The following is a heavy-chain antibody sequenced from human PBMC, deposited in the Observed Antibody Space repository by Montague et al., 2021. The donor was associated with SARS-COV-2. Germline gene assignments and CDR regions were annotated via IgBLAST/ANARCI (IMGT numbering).Heavy chain of an antibody. V-gene: IGHV4-31*03. D-gene: IGHD6-19*01. CDR2: IYYSGST. Sequence: TLSLTCTVSGGSISSSGYYWSWIRQHPGKGLEWIGYIYYSGSTYYNPSLKSRVTISVDTSKNQFSLKLSSVTAADTAVYYCARDRSYISCWYGVDYYDRMDAWGQGTTVTVSS. J-gene: IGHJ6*02. CDR1: GGSISSSGYY. CDR3: ARDRSYISCWYGVDYYDRMDA.